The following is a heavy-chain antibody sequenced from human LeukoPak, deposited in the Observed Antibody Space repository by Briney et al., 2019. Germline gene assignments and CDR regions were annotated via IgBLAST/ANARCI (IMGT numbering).Heavy chain of an antibody. Sequence: PSETLSLTCTVSGGSISSSSYYWGWIRQPPGKGLEWIGSIYYSGSTYYNPSLKSRVTISVDTSKNQFSLKLSSVTAADTVVYYCARGSEYYDILTGYDYWGQGTLVTVSS. CDR3: ARGSEYYDILTGYDY. CDR2: IYYSGST. D-gene: IGHD3-9*01. V-gene: IGHV4-39*01. CDR1: GGSISSSSYY. J-gene: IGHJ4*02.